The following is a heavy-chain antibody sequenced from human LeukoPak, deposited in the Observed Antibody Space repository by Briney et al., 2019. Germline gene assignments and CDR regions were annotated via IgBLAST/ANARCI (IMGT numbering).Heavy chain of an antibody. D-gene: IGHD3-22*01. CDR2: INPSGGST. CDR1: GYTFTSYY. J-gene: IGHJ2*01. CDR3: ARAGQIVVVERNWYFDL. Sequence: EASVQVSCKASGYTFTSYYMHWVRQAPGQGLEWMGIINPSGGSTSYAQKFQGRVTMTRDMSTSTVYMELSSLRSEDTAVYYCARAGQIVVVERNWYFDLWGRGTLVTVSS. V-gene: IGHV1-46*01.